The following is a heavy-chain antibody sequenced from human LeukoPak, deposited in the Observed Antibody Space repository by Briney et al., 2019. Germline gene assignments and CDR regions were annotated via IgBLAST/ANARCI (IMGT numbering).Heavy chain of an antibody. Sequence: GGAREISCKGFGYSFTSYWIGWVRQMPGKALEWIGIIYAGESDTIYSPSCRGQVTLSADKPLRTAHLQWSNLKASETDIYYCARRGQQPYDPRWFDPWGQGPLVTVPS. D-gene: IGHD6-13*01. CDR1: GYSFTSYW. J-gene: IGHJ5*02. CDR3: ARRGQQPYDPRWFDP. V-gene: IGHV5-51*01. CDR2: IYAGESDT.